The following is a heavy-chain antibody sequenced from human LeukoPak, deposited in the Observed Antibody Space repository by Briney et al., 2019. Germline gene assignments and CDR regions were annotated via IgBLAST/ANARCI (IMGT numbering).Heavy chain of an antibody. CDR3: AREYPRWYHINLDY. J-gene: IGHJ4*02. V-gene: IGHV3-7*01. D-gene: IGHD6-13*01. Sequence: PGGSLRLSCVVSEFSFSSDGMSWVRQAPGKGREWLANIKQDGSEKHYLDSVKGRFSISRDNAKSSLYLQMNSLRVEDTAVCFCAREYPRWYHINLDYWGQGTLVTVSS. CDR2: IKQDGSEK. CDR1: EFSFSSDG.